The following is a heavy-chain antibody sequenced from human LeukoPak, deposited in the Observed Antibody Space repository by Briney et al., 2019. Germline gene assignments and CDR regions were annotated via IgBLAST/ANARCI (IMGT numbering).Heavy chain of an antibody. CDR2: IYPGDSDT. J-gene: IGHJ4*02. CDR1: GYSFTSYW. CDR3: ARRDYYGSGSYDY. V-gene: IGHV5-51*01. Sequence: GEPLKISCPGSGYSFTSYWIGWARQMPGKGLGWMGIIYPGDSDTRYSPSFQGQVTISADKSISTAYLQWSSLNASDTAMYYCARRDYYGSGSYDYWGQGTLVTVSS. D-gene: IGHD3-10*01.